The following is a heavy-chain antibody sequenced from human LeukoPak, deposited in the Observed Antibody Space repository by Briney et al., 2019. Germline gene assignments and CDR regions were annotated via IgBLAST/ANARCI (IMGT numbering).Heavy chain of an antibody. CDR1: GFTFSSYW. V-gene: IGHV3-74*01. CDR3: AVGTVIFNY. J-gene: IGHJ4*02. Sequence: GGSLRLSCAASGFTFSSYWMPWVRQAPGKGLVWVSRINSDGSSTSYADSVKGRFTISRDNAKNMLYLQMNSLRAEDTAVYYCAVGTVIFNYWGQGTLVTVSS. D-gene: IGHD4-17*01. CDR2: INSDGSST.